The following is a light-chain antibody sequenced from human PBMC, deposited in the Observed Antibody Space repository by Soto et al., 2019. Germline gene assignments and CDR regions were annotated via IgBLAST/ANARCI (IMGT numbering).Light chain of an antibody. CDR3: QQYGSIPRT. V-gene: IGKV1-5*01. J-gene: IGKJ1*01. Sequence: DIQMTQSPSTLSASVGDRVTITCRASQSISSWLAWYQQKPGKAPKLLIYDASSLESGVPSRFSGSGSGTEFTLTISSLQPEDFAVYYCQQYGSIPRTVGQGNKVDSK. CDR1: QSISSW. CDR2: DAS.